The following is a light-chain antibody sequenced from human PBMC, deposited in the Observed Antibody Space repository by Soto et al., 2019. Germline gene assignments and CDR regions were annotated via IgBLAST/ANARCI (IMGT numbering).Light chain of an antibody. Sequence: QSALTQPPSASGSPGQSVTISCTGTSSDVGGYNYVSWYQQHPGKAPKLMIYEVSKRPSGVPDRFSGSKSGTSASLAIAGLQAEDEADYSCQSYDSSLSIWVFGGGTKVTVL. V-gene: IGLV2-8*01. CDR1: SSDVGGYNY. CDR3: QSYDSSLSIWV. CDR2: EVS. J-gene: IGLJ3*02.